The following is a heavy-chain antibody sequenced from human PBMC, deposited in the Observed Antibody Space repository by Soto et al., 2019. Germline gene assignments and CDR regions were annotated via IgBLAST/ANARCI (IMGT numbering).Heavy chain of an antibody. V-gene: IGHV1-18*01. CDR1: GYTFVSYV. D-gene: IGHD4-4*01. J-gene: IGHJ5*02. Sequence: QVQLVQSGAEVKKAGASVKVSCKASGYTFVSYVISWVRKAPGQGLEWMGWVSAYNGNTNYAQNLQGRVTMTTDTSTSTAYMELRSLRSDDTAVYYCARGSDTVTTDWFDPWGQGTLVTVSS. CDR3: ARGSDTVTTDWFDP. CDR2: VSAYNGNT.